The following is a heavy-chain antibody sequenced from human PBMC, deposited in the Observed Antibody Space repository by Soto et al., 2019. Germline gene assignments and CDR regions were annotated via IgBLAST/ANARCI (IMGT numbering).Heavy chain of an antibody. Sequence: QVQLVQSGAEVKKPGSSVKVSCKASGGTFSSYTITWVRQAPGQGLEWMGRIIPILDIVNYAQQFQGRVTISADKSTGTAYMALSSLRSEDTAVYYCARERDIVAATDGFDIWGQGTLVTVSS. D-gene: IGHD5-12*01. CDR1: GGTFSSYT. CDR2: IIPILDIV. V-gene: IGHV1-69*08. J-gene: IGHJ3*02. CDR3: ARERDIVAATDGFDI.